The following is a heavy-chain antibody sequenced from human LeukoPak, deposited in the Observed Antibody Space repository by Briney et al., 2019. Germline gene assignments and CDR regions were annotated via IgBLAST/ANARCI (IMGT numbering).Heavy chain of an antibody. Sequence: PSETLSLTCIVSGGSVSSTIYYWAWVRQPPGKGLEWIGNIHSSESIYYNPSLKSRVTISVDTSKNQFSLNLTSVTAADTAVYYCARRRWGFDYWGQGTLVTVSS. D-gene: IGHD1-26*01. V-gene: IGHV4-39*01. CDR2: IHSSESI. CDR3: ARRRWGFDY. J-gene: IGHJ4*02. CDR1: GGSVSSTIYY.